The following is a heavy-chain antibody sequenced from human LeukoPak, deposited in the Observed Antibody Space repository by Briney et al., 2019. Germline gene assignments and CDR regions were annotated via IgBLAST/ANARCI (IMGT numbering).Heavy chain of an antibody. Sequence: PSETLSLTCTVSNGSMTSDSYYWAWVRQPPGKGLEWIGTIFYSGKTYYSASLKSRVTVSLDTSKKNFSPRLSSVTAADTAVYYCVRLWIVATWFDAWGQGALVTVSS. J-gene: IGHJ5*02. D-gene: IGHD2-2*03. CDR2: IFYSGKT. CDR1: NGSMTSDSYY. V-gene: IGHV4-39*02. CDR3: VRLWIVATWFDA.